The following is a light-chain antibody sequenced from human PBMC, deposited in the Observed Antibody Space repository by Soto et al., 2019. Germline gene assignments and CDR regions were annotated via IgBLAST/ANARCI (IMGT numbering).Light chain of an antibody. J-gene: IGLJ2*01. CDR1: GSDVGGNNV. V-gene: IGLV2-14*01. CDR3: SSYTSSSTLV. Sequence: QSALTQPASVSGSPGQSITISCTGIGSDVGGNNVVSWYQQHPGKAPKLMIYEVSNRPSGVSNRFSGSKADNTASLTISGLQAEDEADYYCSSYTSSSTLVFGGGTKLTVL. CDR2: EVS.